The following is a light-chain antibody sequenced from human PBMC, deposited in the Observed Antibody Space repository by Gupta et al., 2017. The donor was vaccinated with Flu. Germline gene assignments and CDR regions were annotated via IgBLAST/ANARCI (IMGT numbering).Light chain of an antibody. Sequence: EIVLTQSPGPLSLSPGERATLSCRASQSVSSSYLAWYQQKPGQAPRLLIYGASSRATGIPDRFSGSGSGTDFTLTISRLEPEDFAVYYCQQYGSSPPVTSGGGTKVEIK. CDR1: QSVSSSY. CDR3: QQYGSSPPVT. V-gene: IGKV3-20*01. J-gene: IGKJ4*01. CDR2: GAS.